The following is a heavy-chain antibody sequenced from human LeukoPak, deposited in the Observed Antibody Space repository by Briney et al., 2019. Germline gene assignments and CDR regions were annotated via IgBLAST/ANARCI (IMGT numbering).Heavy chain of an antibody. D-gene: IGHD2-2*01. CDR3: ARGYCSSTTCYALDY. CDR1: GYTFTGYY. CDR2: INPNSGGT. V-gene: IGHV1-2*02. Sequence: GASVKVSCEASGYTFTGYYMHWVRQAPGQGLEWMGWINPNSGGTNYAQRFQGRVTMTRDTSISTAYIELSRLRSDDTAVYYCARGYCSSTTCYALDYWGQGTLVTVSS. J-gene: IGHJ4*02.